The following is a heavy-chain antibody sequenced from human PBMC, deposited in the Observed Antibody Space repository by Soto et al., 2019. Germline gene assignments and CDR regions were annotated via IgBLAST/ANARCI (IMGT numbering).Heavy chain of an antibody. CDR1: GDSISSYY. CDR3: ARDRTSVNWYFDL. J-gene: IGHJ2*01. V-gene: IGHV4-59*01. Sequence: QVQLQESGPGLVKPSETLSLTCTVSGDSISSYYWSWIRQPPGKGLEWIGYIHYTGNTNHNPSLKSRVTISVDTSKKQFSLKFSAVTAAYTAVYYCARDRTSVNWYFDLWGRGTLVSVSS. D-gene: IGHD2-2*01. CDR2: IHYTGNT.